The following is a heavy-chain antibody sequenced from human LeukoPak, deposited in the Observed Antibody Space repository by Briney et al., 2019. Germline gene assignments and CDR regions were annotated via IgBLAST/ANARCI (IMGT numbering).Heavy chain of an antibody. Sequence: SETLSLTCTVSGGSLSSSSYYWGWIRQPPGKGLEWMGRSYYSERTYYTPALEGRFPIPVDTPKHQFPRKLSSVTAADRAVYYCAGIVLMVYANWFDPWGQGTLSPSPQ. V-gene: IGHV4-39*01. J-gene: IGHJ5*02. CDR2: SYYSERT. D-gene: IGHD2-8*01. CDR1: GGSLSSSSYY. CDR3: AGIVLMVYANWFDP.